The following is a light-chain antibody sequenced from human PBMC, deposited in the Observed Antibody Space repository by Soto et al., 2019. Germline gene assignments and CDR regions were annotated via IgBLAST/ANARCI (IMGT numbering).Light chain of an antibody. V-gene: IGKV1-5*01. CDR2: DVS. CDR3: HQYNSYHT. Sequence: DIQMTQSPSTLSASVGDRVTITCRASQSIGDSLAWYQQKPGKAPYLLISDVSSLERGVPSRFSGSGSGTEFTLTISSMQPDDFATYYCHQYNSYHTFGGGTKVDIK. CDR1: QSIGDS. J-gene: IGKJ4*01.